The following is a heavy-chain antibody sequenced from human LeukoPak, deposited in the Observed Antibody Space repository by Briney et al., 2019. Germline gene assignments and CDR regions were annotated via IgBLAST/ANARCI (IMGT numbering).Heavy chain of an antibody. CDR1: GYSISSGYY. CDR3: ARTSSGYYL. Sequence: PSETLSLTCTVSGYSISSGYYWDWIRQPAGKGLEWIGRIYTSGSTNYNPSLKSRVTISVDTSKNQFSLKLSSVTAADTAVYYCARTSSGYYLWGQGTLVTVSS. D-gene: IGHD3-22*01. V-gene: IGHV4-61*02. J-gene: IGHJ5*02. CDR2: IYTSGST.